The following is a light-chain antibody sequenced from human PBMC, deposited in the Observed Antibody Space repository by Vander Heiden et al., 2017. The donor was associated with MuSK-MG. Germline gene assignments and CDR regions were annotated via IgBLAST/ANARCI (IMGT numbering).Light chain of an antibody. CDR1: HSLLYSDGITY. CDR2: KVS. CDR3: RQGTRWPLT. Sequence: DVVLTQSPLSLPVTLGQSASISCRSSHSLLYSDGITYLHWFHQRPGQSPRRLIYKVSDRDSGVPDRFSGSGSGTDFTLTISRVEAEDVGVYYCRQGTRWPLTFGGGTKVEIK. V-gene: IGKV2-30*01. J-gene: IGKJ4*01.